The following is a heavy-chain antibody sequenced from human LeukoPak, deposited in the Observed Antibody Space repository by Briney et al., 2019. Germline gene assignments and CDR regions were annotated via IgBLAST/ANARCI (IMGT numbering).Heavy chain of an antibody. Sequence: GGSLRLSCAASGFTFNNYWMSWVRQAPGKGLEWVANIKEDGTTKYYVDSVKGRFTISRGNAKNSVYLQMDSLRAEDMAVYYCARIGYSSSSFDYWGQGTLVTVSS. CDR1: GFTFNNYW. D-gene: IGHD6-6*01. CDR2: IKEDGTTK. CDR3: ARIGYSSSSFDY. V-gene: IGHV3-7*01. J-gene: IGHJ4*02.